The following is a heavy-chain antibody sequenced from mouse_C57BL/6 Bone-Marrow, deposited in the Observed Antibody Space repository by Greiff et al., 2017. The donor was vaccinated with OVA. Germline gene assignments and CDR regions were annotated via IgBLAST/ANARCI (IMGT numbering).Heavy chain of an antibody. V-gene: IGHV10-1*01. D-gene: IGHD4-1*01. CDR1: GFSFNTYA. CDR3: VRHGAGTHYFDY. CDR2: IRSKSNNYAT. Sequence: EVMLVESGGGLVQPKGSLKLSCAASGFSFNTYAMNWVRQAPGKGLEWVARIRSKSNNYATYYADSVKDRFTISRDDSESMLYLQMNNLKTEDTAMYYCVRHGAGTHYFDYWGQGTTLTVSS. J-gene: IGHJ2*01.